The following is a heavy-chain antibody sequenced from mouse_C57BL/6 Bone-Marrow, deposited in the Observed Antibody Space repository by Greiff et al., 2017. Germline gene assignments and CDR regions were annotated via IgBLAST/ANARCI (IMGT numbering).Heavy chain of an antibody. V-gene: IGHV1-85*01. J-gene: IGHJ2*01. CDR2: IYPRDGST. D-gene: IGHD1-1*01. CDR3: ARTPKGYYYGSSYYFDY. Sequence: QVQLQQSGPELVKPGASVKLSCKASGYTFTSYDINWVKQRPGQGLEWIGWIYPRDGSTKYNEKFKGKATLTVDTSSSTAYMELHSLTSEDSAVYFCARTPKGYYYGSSYYFDYWCQGTTRTGSS. CDR1: GYTFTSYD.